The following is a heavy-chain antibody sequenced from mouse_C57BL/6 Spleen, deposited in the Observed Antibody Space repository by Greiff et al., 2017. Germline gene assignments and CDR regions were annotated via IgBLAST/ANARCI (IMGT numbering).Heavy chain of an antibody. D-gene: IGHD4-1*01. CDR1: GYAFSSSW. CDR3: ARSGANWGGFDY. V-gene: IGHV1-82*01. CDR2: IYPGDGDT. J-gene: IGHJ2*01. Sequence: QVQLQQSGPELVKPGASVKISCKASGYAFSSSWMNWVKQRPGKGLEWIGRIYPGDGDTNYNGKFKGKATLTADKSSSTAYMQLSSLTSEDSAVYFCARSGANWGGFDYWGQGTTLTVSS.